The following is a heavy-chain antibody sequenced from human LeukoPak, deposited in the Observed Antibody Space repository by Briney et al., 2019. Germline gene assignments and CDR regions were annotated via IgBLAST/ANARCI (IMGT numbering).Heavy chain of an antibody. Sequence: GGSLRLSCAASGFSVSTKYMTWVRQAPGKGLEWISVIYSDGSTFYADSVKGRFTISRDNSKNTLYLQMNSLRAEDTAVYYCAKEGNDFWSGYTLWGQGTLVTVSS. CDR1: GFSVSTKY. CDR2: IYSDGST. CDR3: AKEGNDFWSGYTL. D-gene: IGHD3-3*01. V-gene: IGHV3-53*01. J-gene: IGHJ4*02.